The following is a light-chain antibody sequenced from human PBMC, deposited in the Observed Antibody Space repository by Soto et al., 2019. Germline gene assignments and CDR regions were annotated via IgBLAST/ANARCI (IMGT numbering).Light chain of an antibody. Sequence: QSALTQPPSASGSPGQSVTISCTGTSSDVGGYNYVSWYQQHPGKAPKLMIYEVSKRPSGVPDRFSGSKSGNTASLTVSGLQAEDEADYYCSSYAGSNSVYVFGTGTKLNVL. V-gene: IGLV2-8*01. CDR1: SSDVGGYNY. J-gene: IGLJ1*01. CDR2: EVS. CDR3: SSYAGSNSVYV.